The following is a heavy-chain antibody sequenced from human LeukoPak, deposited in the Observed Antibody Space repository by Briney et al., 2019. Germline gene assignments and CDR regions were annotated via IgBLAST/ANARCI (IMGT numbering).Heavy chain of an antibody. D-gene: IGHD6-19*01. CDR3: AKSKTIAVAGRGYY. Sequence: GGSLRLSXAASGFTFCSYAMSWVRQTPGKGLEWVSAISGSGGSTYYADSVKGRFTISRDNSKNTLYLQMNSLRAEDTAVYYCAKSKTIAVAGRGYYWGQGTLVTVSS. CDR1: GFTFCSYA. CDR2: ISGSGGST. V-gene: IGHV3-23*01. J-gene: IGHJ4*02.